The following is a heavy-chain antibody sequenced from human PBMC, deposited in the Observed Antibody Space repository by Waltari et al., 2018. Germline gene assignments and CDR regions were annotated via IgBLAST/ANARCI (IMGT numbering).Heavy chain of an antibody. CDR3: ARRRDYGDYDY. Sequence: QVQLQESGPGLVKPSETLSLTCAVSGYSISSGYYWGWIRQPPGKGLEWIGSIYHSGSTYYNPSLKSRVTRSVDTSKNQFSLKLSSVTAADTAVYYCARRRDYGDYDYWGQGTLVTVSS. CDR1: GYSISSGYY. J-gene: IGHJ4*02. V-gene: IGHV4-38-2*01. CDR2: IYHSGST. D-gene: IGHD4-17*01.